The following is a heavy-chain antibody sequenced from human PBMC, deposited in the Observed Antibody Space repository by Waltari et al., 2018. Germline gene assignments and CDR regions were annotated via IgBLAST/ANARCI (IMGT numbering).Heavy chain of an antibody. V-gene: IGHV3-48*03. D-gene: IGHD4-4*01. CDR3: ARTGYSNYRFDY. CDR2: ISSSGSTI. J-gene: IGHJ4*02. Sequence: NWVRQAPGKGLEWVSYISSSGSTIYYADSVKGRFTISRDNAKNSLYLQMNSLRAEDTAVYYCARTGYSNYRFDYWGQGTLVTVSS.